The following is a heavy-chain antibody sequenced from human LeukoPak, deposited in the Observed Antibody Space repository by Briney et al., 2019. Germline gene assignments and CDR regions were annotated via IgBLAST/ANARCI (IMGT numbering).Heavy chain of an antibody. J-gene: IGHJ4*02. CDR2: ISGSGGST. V-gene: IGHV3-23*01. Sequence: PGGSLRLSCAASGFTFSSYAMSWVRQAPGKGLEWVSAISGSGGSTYYADSVKGRFTISRDNSKNTLYLQMNSLRAEDTAVYYCARDQYSSSSGFFDFWGQGTLVTVSS. D-gene: IGHD6-6*01. CDR3: ARDQYSSSSGFFDF. CDR1: GFTFSSYA.